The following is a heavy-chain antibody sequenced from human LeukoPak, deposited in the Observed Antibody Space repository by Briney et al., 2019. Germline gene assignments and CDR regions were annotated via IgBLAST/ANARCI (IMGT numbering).Heavy chain of an antibody. Sequence: PSETLSLTXAVYGGSFSGYYWSWIRQPPGKGMEWIGEINHSGSTNDNPSLKSRVTISVDTSKNHFSLKLSSVTAADTAVYYCARGLRPIVVVPAAVGPRRFGGNWFDPWGQGTLVTVSS. V-gene: IGHV4-34*01. D-gene: IGHD2-2*01. CDR1: GGSFSGYY. CDR3: ARGLRPIVVVPAAVGPRRFGGNWFDP. J-gene: IGHJ5*02. CDR2: INHSGST.